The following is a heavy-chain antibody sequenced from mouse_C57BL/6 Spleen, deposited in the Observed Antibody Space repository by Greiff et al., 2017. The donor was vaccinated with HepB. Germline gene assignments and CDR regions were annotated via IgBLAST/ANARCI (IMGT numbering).Heavy chain of an antibody. CDR3: ARSDDYDGDY. D-gene: IGHD2-4*01. CDR1: GYTFTSYW. Sequence: QVQLKQPGAELVRPGSSVKLSCKASGYTFTSYWMDWVKQRPGQGLEWIGNIYPSDSETHYNQKFKDKATLTVDKSSSTAYMQLSSLTSEDSAVYYCARSDDYDGDYWGQGTTLTVSS. CDR2: IYPSDSET. J-gene: IGHJ2*01. V-gene: IGHV1-61*01.